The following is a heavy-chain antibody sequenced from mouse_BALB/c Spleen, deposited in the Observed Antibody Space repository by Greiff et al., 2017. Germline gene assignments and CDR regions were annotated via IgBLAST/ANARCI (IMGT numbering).Heavy chain of an antibody. Sequence: EVQLHQSGPGLVKPSQSLSLTCSVTGYSITSGYYWNWIRQFPGNKLEWMGYISYDGSNNYNPSLKNRISITRDTSKNQFFLKLNSVTTEDTATYYCAREGDYDYPFAYWGQGTLVTVSA. D-gene: IGHD2-4*01. CDR3: AREGDYDYPFAY. CDR1: GYSITSGYY. V-gene: IGHV3-6*02. J-gene: IGHJ3*01. CDR2: ISYDGSN.